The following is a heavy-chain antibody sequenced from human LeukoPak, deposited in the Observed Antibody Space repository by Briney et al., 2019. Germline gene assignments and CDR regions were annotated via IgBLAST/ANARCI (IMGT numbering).Heavy chain of an antibody. CDR1: GFTFTNYW. Sequence: PGGSLRLSCAASGFTFTNYWMSWVRQAPGKGLELVANIKQDRSEKYYVDSVKGRFTISRDNAKNSLYLQMNSLRAEDTAVYYCARDWQQLAQNLYYMDVWGKGTTVTVSS. D-gene: IGHD6-13*01. V-gene: IGHV3-7*01. CDR2: IKQDRSEK. CDR3: ARDWQQLAQNLYYMDV. J-gene: IGHJ6*03.